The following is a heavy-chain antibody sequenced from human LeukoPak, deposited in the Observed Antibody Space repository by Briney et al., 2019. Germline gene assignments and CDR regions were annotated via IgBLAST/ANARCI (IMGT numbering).Heavy chain of an antibody. Sequence: GSLRLSCAASGFTFSSYAMSWVRQAPGKGLEWVSAISGSGGSTYYADSVKGRFTISRDNSKNTLYLQMNSLRAEDTAVYYCAKDSTPPLYYDCSGYSIWGQGTLVTVSS. D-gene: IGHD3-22*01. CDR2: ISGSGGST. J-gene: IGHJ4*02. CDR1: GFTFSSYA. V-gene: IGHV3-23*01. CDR3: AKDSTPPLYYDCSGYSI.